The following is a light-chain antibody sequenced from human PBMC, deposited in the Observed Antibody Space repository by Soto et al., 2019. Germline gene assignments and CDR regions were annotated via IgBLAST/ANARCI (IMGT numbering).Light chain of an antibody. CDR2: DAS. CDR1: QSVSSY. J-gene: IGKJ5*01. Sequence: IVLAQSPATLSLSPGERATLSCRASQSVSSYLAWYQQKAGQAPRLLIYDASNRATGIPARFSGSGSGTDSTLTISSLEPEDFAVYFCQHRSNWPLTFGQGTRLEIK. V-gene: IGKV3-11*01. CDR3: QHRSNWPLT.